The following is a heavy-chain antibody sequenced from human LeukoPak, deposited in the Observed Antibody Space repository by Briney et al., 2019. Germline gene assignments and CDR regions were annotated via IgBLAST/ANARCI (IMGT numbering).Heavy chain of an antibody. D-gene: IGHD4-4*01. J-gene: IGHJ5*02. CDR1: GASVSDY. Sequence: PSETLSLTCTVSGASVSDYWSWLRRSPGKGLEWIGYIYHSGHTMSNPSLKSRVSLSLDTSNNQFSLKLSSVTAADTAVYYCARHPFQYPFDHWGQGTVVSVSS. CDR2: IYHSGHT. CDR3: ARHPFQYPFDH. V-gene: IGHV4-59*08.